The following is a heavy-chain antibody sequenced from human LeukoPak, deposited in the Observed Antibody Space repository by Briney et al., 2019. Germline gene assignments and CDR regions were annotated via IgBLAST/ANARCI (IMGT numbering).Heavy chain of an antibody. J-gene: IGHJ3*02. Sequence: SVKVSCKASGGTFSSYAISWVRQAPGQGLEWMGGIILIFGTANYAQKFQGRVTITADESTSTAYMELSSLRSEDTAVYYCARIYDFWSGPLSFDIWGQGTMVTVSS. D-gene: IGHD3-3*01. CDR2: IILIFGTA. CDR1: GGTFSSYA. CDR3: ARIYDFWSGPLSFDI. V-gene: IGHV1-69*13.